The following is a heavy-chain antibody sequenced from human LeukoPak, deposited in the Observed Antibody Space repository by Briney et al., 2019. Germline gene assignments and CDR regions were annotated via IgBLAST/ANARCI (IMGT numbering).Heavy chain of an antibody. J-gene: IGHJ3*02. D-gene: IGHD2-2*02. Sequence: ASVKVSCKASGYTFTTYGINWLRQAPGQGLAGMGWISTYNSNTHYAQKLQGRVTMTTDASTSTAYMELRSLRSDDTAVYYCARGIPPGDAFDIWGQGTMVTVSS. V-gene: IGHV1-18*01. CDR2: ISTYNSNT. CDR3: ARGIPPGDAFDI. CDR1: GYTFTTYG.